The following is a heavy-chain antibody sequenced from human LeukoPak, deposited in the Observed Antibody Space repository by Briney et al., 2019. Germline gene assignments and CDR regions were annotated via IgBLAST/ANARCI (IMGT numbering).Heavy chain of an antibody. Sequence: ASVKVSCKASGGTFSSYAISWVRQAPGQRLEWMGWINAGNGNTKYSQKFQGRVTITRDTSASTAYMELSSLRSEDTAVYYCARVGRAAMAIGYWGQGTLVTVSS. CDR1: GGTFSSYA. D-gene: IGHD5-18*01. CDR3: ARVGRAAMAIGY. J-gene: IGHJ4*02. V-gene: IGHV1-3*01. CDR2: INAGNGNT.